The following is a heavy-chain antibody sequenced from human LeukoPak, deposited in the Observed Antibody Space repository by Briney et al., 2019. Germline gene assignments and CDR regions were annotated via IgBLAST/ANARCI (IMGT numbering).Heavy chain of an antibody. CDR3: ARALTTKYSGSYLDAFDI. V-gene: IGHV1-46*01. Sequence: ASVKVSCKASGYTFTSYYMHWVRQAPGQGLEWMGIINPSGGSTSCAQKFQGRVTMTRDTSTSTVYMELSSLRSEDTAVYYCARALTTKYSGSYLDAFDIWGQGTMVTVSS. J-gene: IGHJ3*02. CDR1: GYTFTSYY. CDR2: INPSGGST. D-gene: IGHD1-26*01.